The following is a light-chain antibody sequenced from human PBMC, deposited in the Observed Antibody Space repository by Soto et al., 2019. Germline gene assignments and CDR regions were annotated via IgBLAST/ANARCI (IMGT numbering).Light chain of an antibody. J-gene: IGLJ2*01. CDR1: SGYSDYE. V-gene: IGLV9-49*01. CDR2: VGTGGIVG. CDR3: GADHGSGSNFVVV. Sequence: QLVLTQPPSASACLGASVALTCTLSSGYSDYEVDWYQQRPGKGPRFVMRVGTGGIVGSKGDGIPDRFSVLGSGLNRYLTIKNIQEEDESDYHCGADHGSGSNFVVVFGGGTKVTVL.